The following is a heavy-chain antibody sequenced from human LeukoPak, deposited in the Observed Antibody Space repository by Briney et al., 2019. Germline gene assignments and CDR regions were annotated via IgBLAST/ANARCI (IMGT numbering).Heavy chain of an antibody. J-gene: IGHJ4*02. CDR2: ISAYNGNT. CDR3: ARVPLAVAGRYYFDY. V-gene: IGHV1-18*01. Sequence: GASVKVSCKASGYTFTSYGISWVRQAPGQGLEWMGWISAYNGNTNYAQKLQGRVTITRDTSASTAYMELSSLRSEDTAVYYCARVPLAVAGRYYFDYWGQGTLVTVSS. CDR1: GYTFTSYG. D-gene: IGHD6-19*01.